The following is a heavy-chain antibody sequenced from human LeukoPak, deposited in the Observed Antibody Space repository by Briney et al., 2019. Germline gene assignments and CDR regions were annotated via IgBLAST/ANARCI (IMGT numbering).Heavy chain of an antibody. CDR1: GFTFSDYY. V-gene: IGHV3-11*01. Sequence: NAGGSLRLSCAASGFTFSDYYMSWIRQAPGKGLEWVSYISSTGSTIYYADSVKGRFTISRDNAKNSLYLQMDSLRAEDTAVYYCARDGKTTGSFDYWGQGTLVTVSS. J-gene: IGHJ4*02. CDR2: ISSTGSTI. CDR3: ARDGKTTGSFDY. D-gene: IGHD1-1*01.